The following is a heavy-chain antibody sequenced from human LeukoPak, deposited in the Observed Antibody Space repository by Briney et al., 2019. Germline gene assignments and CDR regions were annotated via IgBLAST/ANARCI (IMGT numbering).Heavy chain of an antibody. D-gene: IGHD6-19*01. Sequence: GESLKTSCKGSGYSFTSYWIGWVRQMPGKGLEWMGIINPGESYTRYSPSFQGQVTISADKPISTAYLQWSSLKASDTAMYYCARLIGSFSGWYGLDYYYYMDVWGKGTTVTVSS. V-gene: IGHV5-51*01. J-gene: IGHJ6*03. CDR3: ARLIGSFSGWYGLDYYYYMDV. CDR2: INPGESYT. CDR1: GYSFTSYW.